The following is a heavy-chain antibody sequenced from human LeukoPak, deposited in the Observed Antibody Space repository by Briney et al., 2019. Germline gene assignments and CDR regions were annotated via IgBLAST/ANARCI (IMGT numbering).Heavy chain of an antibody. CDR3: ARDRDRAAATHYGMDV. CDR2: IYYSGST. D-gene: IGHD6-13*01. J-gene: IGHJ6*02. CDR1: GGSISSYY. Sequence: SEALSLTCTVSGGSISSYYWSWIRQPPGKGLEWIGYIYYSGSTNYNPSLKSRVTISVDTSKNQFSLKLSSVTAADTAVYYCARDRDRAAATHYGMDVWGQGTTVTVSS. V-gene: IGHV4-59*01.